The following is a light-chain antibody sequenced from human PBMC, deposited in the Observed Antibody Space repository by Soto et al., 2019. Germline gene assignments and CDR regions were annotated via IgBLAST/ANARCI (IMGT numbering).Light chain of an antibody. V-gene: IGKV1D-16*01. J-gene: IGKJ4*01. CDR2: AAF. Sequence: DIQMTQSPSSLSASVGDRVTMTCRASQGINNWLAWYQQKPGKAPKALIYAAFNLQSGVPSRFSGSGSGTDFTLTINSLQPEDSATYYCQQYNAYPNTFGGGTRVEI. CDR3: QQYNAYPNT. CDR1: QGINNW.